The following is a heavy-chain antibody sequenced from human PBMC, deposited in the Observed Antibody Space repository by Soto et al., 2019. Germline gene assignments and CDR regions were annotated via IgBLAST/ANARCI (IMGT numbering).Heavy chain of an antibody. CDR3: ARHSKKFPAVSGSYARPVKYSDY. V-gene: IGHV4-39*01. D-gene: IGHD3-10*01. Sequence: PSENPRHTYSVSGGTMRSSRYSGCWIRQPPGKGLEWIGSAYYSGSTYYNPSLKSRVTMSVDTSKNQFSLKLSSVTAADTAVYYCARHSKKFPAVSGSYARPVKYSDYWDKGTPITV. J-gene: IGHJ4*02. CDR2: AYYSGST. CDR1: GGTMRSSRYS.